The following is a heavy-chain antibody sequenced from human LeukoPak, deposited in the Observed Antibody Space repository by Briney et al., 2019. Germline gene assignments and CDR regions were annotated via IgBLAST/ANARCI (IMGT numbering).Heavy chain of an antibody. CDR2: ISPNSGDT. Sequence: WASVKVSCKASGYTITDYSIHWVRQAPGQGLEWMGWISPNSGDTIYAQKFQGRVTMTRDTSISTAYMELSRLQHDDAAVYYCARAGMGKWGDYWGHGTLVTVSS. CDR1: GYTITDYS. CDR3: ARAGMGKWGDY. J-gene: IGHJ4*01. V-gene: IGHV1-2*02. D-gene: IGHD1-26*01.